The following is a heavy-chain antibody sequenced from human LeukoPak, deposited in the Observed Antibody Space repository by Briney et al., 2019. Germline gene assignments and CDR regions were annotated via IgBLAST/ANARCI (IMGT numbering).Heavy chain of an antibody. CDR2: IYTSGST. CDR1: GGSISSGSYY. J-gene: IGHJ4*02. CDR3: ARARPDYGDYVFDY. V-gene: IGHV4-61*02. D-gene: IGHD4-17*01. Sequence: SETLSLTCTVFGGSISSGSYYWSWIRQPAGKRLEWIGRIYTSGSTNYNPSLRSRVTISVDTSKNHFSLKLSSVTAADTAVYYCARARPDYGDYVFDYWGQGTLVTVSS.